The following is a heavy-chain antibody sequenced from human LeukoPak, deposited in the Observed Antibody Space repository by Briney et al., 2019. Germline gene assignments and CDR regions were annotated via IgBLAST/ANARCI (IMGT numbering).Heavy chain of an antibody. CDR3: AREGSSSPMVYYYMDV. Sequence: SVKVSCKASGGTFSSYAISWVRQAPGQGLEWMGGIIPIFGTANYAQKFQGRVTITADKSTSTAYMELSSLRSEDTAVYYCAREGSSSPMVYYYMDVWGKGTTVTISS. V-gene: IGHV1-69*06. CDR1: GGTFSSYA. J-gene: IGHJ6*03. D-gene: IGHD6-6*01. CDR2: IIPIFGTA.